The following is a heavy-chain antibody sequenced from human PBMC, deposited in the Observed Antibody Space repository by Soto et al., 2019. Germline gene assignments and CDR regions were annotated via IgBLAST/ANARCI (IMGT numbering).Heavy chain of an antibody. V-gene: IGHV3-15*01. CDR2: IKSKTDGGTT. J-gene: IGHJ4*02. CDR3: TTGSTSTKNY. CDR1: GFTFSNAW. Sequence: PGVSLRLSCAASGFTFSNAWLSWVRQAPGKGLEWVGRIKSKTDGGTTDYTAPVKGRFTISRDDSKNTLYLQMNSLKIEDTAVYYCTTGSTSTKNYWGQGTLVTVSS. D-gene: IGHD6-6*01.